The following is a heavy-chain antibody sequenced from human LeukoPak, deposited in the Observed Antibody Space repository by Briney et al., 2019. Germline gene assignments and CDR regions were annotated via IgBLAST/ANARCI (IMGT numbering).Heavy chain of an antibody. J-gene: IGHJ4*02. Sequence: PGGSLRLSCAASGFTFSSYGMHWVRQAPGKGLEWVAVIWYDGSNKYYADSVKGRFTISRDNSKNTLYLQMNSLRAEDTAVYYCVLSGGPLDYWGQGTLVTVSS. D-gene: IGHD2-15*01. CDR3: VLSGGPLDY. CDR2: IWYDGSNK. CDR1: GFTFSSYG. V-gene: IGHV3-33*01.